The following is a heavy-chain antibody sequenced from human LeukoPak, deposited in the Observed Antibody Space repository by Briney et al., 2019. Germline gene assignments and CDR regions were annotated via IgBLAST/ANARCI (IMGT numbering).Heavy chain of an antibody. CDR3: ARLSGIAAAVGY. CDR2: INPNSGGT. J-gene: IGHJ4*02. CDR1: GYTFTGYY. V-gene: IGHV1-2*02. D-gene: IGHD6-13*01. Sequence: ASVKVSCKASGYTFTGYYMHWVRQAPGQGLEWMGWINPNSGGTNYAQKFQGRVTMTRDTSISTAYMGLRRLISDETSVYYCARLSGIAAAVGYWGQGTLVTVSS.